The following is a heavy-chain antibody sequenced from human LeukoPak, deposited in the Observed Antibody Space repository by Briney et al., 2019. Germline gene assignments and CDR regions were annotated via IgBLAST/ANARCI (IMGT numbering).Heavy chain of an antibody. D-gene: IGHD6-19*01. J-gene: IGHJ4*02. CDR2: ISYDGSNK. CDR1: GFTFSSCA. CDR3: ARVGPFSSGWARFDY. Sequence: GGSLRLSCAASGFTFSSCAMHWVRQAPGKGLEWVAVISYDGSNKYYADSVKGRFTISRDNSKNTLYLQMNSLRAEDTAVYYCARVGPFSSGWARFDYWGQGTLVTVSS. V-gene: IGHV3-30*04.